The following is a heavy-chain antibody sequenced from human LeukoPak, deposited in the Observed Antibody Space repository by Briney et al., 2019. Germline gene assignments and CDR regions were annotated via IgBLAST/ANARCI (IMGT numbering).Heavy chain of an antibody. D-gene: IGHD4-17*01. CDR3: AKVYFPLEEDDYGDPTSWEDAFDI. V-gene: IGHV3-23*01. CDR1: GFTFSSYA. CDR2: ISGSGGST. J-gene: IGHJ3*02. Sequence: GGSLRLSCAASGFTFSSYAMSWVRQAPGKGLEWVSAISGSGGSTYYADSVKGRFTISRDNSKNTLYLQMNSLRAEDTAVYYCAKVYFPLEEDDYGDPTSWEDAFDIWGQGTMVTVSS.